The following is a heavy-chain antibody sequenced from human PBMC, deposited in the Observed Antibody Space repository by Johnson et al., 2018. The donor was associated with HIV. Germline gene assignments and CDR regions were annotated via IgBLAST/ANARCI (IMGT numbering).Heavy chain of an antibody. CDR2: ISYDGSNK. Sequence: QVQLVESGGGVVQPGRSLRLSCAASGFTFSSYAMHWVRQAPGKGLECVAVISYDGSNKYYADSVKGRFTISRDNSKNTLYLQMNSLRAEDTAVYYCARATGSWMDAFDIWGQGTMVTVSS. CDR3: ARATGSWMDAFDI. CDR1: GFTFSSYA. V-gene: IGHV3-30*04. J-gene: IGHJ3*02. D-gene: IGHD2-2*03.